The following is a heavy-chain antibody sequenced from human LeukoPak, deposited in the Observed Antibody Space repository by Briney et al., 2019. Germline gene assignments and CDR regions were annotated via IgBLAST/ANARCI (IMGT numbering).Heavy chain of an antibody. J-gene: IGHJ5*02. D-gene: IGHD3-3*01. CDR3: AKDRPPIFGVVFPPHFDP. CDR2: IWYDGSNK. Sequence: GGSLRLSCAASGFTFSSYGMHWVRQAPGKGLEWVAVIWYDGSNKYYADSVKGRFTISRDNSKNTLYLQMNSLRAEDTAVYYCAKDRPPIFGVVFPPHFDPWGQGTLVTVSS. CDR1: GFTFSSYG. V-gene: IGHV3-33*06.